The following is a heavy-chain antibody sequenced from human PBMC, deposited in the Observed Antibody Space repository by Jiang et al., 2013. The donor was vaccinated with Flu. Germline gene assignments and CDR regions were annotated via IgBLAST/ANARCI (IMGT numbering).Heavy chain of an antibody. CDR1: GFTFSSYG. CDR3: ARESHSGSYREDFDY. Sequence: VQLLESGGGVVQPGRSLRLSCAASGFTFSSYGMHWVRQAPGKGLEWVAVIWYDGSNKYYADSVKGRFTISRDNSKNTLYLQMNSLRAEDTAVYYCARESHSGSYREDFDYWGQGTLVTVSS. V-gene: IGHV3-33*01. J-gene: IGHJ4*02. CDR2: IWYDGSNK. D-gene: IGHD1-26*01.